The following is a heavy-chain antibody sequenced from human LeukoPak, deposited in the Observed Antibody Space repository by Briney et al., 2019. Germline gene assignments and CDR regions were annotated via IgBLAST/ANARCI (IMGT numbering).Heavy chain of an antibody. CDR2: IYYSGST. CDR3: ARYWGPYDNSGAYFDY. D-gene: IGHD3-22*01. CDR1: GESISSYY. Sequence: SETLSLTCTVSGESISSYYWTWIRQPPGKGLEWIATIYYSGSTYYNPSLKSRVTISVDTSKNQFSLKLSSVTAADTAMYYCARYWGPYDNSGAYFDYWGQGTLVTVSS. J-gene: IGHJ4*02. V-gene: IGHV4-39*01.